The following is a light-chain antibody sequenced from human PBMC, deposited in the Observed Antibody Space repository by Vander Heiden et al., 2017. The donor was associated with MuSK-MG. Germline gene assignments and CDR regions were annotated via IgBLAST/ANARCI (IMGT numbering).Light chain of an antibody. CDR3: QQNKDWPPCT. J-gene: IGKJ2*02. CDR2: GAS. CDR1: QSVSNN. V-gene: IGKV3-15*01. Sequence: EIVMTQSPAILPVSPGEGATISCRASQSVSNNLAWYQQKPGQAPRLLIYGASSRATGIPARFSDSGSGKQFTLTISSRQPEDFAVYYCQQNKDWPPCTFGQGTEV.